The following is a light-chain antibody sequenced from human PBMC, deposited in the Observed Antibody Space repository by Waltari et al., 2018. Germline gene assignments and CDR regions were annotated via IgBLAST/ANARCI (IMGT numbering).Light chain of an antibody. J-gene: IGLJ2*01. CDR3: CSYAGSDIFGV. CDR1: SSDVGGYNY. Sequence: QSALTQPRSVSGSPGQSVTISRTGTSSDVGGYNYVSWYPQHPGKAPKLMIHDVNNRPSGVPERVAGAKSGTTASLTISGLQAEDEADYYVCSYAGSDIFGVFGGGTKLTAL. V-gene: IGLV2-11*01. CDR2: DVN.